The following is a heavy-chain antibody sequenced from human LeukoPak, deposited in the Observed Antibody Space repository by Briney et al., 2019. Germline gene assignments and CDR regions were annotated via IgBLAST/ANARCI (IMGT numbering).Heavy chain of an antibody. J-gene: IGHJ4*02. V-gene: IGHV3-21*01. Sequence: GGSLRLSCAASGFTFSSYSMNRVRQAPGKGLEWVPSIDSSSSFIYYADSVKGRFTISRDDAKNSLYLQMNSLRAEDTAVYYCAKKGSRIAAAGPYFDYWGQGTLVTVSS. D-gene: IGHD6-13*01. CDR3: AKKGSRIAAAGPYFDY. CDR1: GFTFSSYS. CDR2: IDSSSSFI.